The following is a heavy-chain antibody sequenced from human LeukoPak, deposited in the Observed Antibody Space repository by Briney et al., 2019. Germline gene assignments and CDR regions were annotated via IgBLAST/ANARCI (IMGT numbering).Heavy chain of an antibody. CDR3: ARDQRGRYYGSGSYWGNDGIDY. CDR1: GGSISSYY. D-gene: IGHD3-10*01. CDR2: IYYSGST. Sequence: SETLSLTCTVSGGSISSYYWSWIRQPPGKGLEWIGYIYYSGSTNYNPSLKSRVTISVDTSKNQFSLKLSSVTAADTAVYYCARDQRGRYYGSGSYWGNDGIDYWGQGALVTVSS. J-gene: IGHJ4*02. V-gene: IGHV4-59*12.